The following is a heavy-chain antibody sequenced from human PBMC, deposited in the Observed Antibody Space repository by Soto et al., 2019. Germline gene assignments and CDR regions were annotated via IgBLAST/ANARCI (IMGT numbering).Heavy chain of an antibody. V-gene: IGHV3-30*18. D-gene: IGHD3-3*01. CDR3: AKVVTQYYDFWSGFSRFDY. J-gene: IGHJ4*02. CDR1: GFTFSSYG. Sequence: GGSLRLSCAASGFTFSSYGMHWVRQAPGKGLEWVAVISYDGSNKYYADSVKGRFTISRDNSKNTLYLQMNSLRAEDTAVYYCAKVVTQYYDFWSGFSRFDYWGQGTLVTVSS. CDR2: ISYDGSNK.